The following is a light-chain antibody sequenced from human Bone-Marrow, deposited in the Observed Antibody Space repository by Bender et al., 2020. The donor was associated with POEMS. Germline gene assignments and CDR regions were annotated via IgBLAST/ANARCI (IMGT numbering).Light chain of an antibody. J-gene: IGLJ3*02. Sequence: QSAPTQPASVSGSPGQSITISCTGTTSNIGGYNLVSWYQQHPGNPPKLIIYEDERRPSGVSDRFSGSRSGYTASLTISGLQSEDEADYFCCSYARSNTLVFGGGTKLTVL. V-gene: IGLV2-14*02. CDR1: TSNIGGYNL. CDR3: CSYARSNTLV. CDR2: EDE.